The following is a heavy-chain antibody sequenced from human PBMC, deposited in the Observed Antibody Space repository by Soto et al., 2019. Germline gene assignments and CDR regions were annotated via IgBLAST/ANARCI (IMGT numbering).Heavy chain of an antibody. J-gene: IGHJ4*02. CDR3: ARDLAAGDH. D-gene: IGHD6-13*01. V-gene: IGHV1-46*01. CDR1: GYTFTHYY. Sequence: QVQLVQSGAEVKKPGASVKLSCRTSGYTFTHYYIHWVRQAPGQGLEWLAIINPASGSTNYAQDFQGRVTLTMDTSTTAVYMELSDLRAEDTAIFCCARDLAAGDHRGQGTLVTVSS. CDR2: INPASGST.